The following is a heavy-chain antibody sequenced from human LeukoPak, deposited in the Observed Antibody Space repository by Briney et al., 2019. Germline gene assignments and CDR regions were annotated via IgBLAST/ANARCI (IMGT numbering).Heavy chain of an antibody. CDR3: ARGRVVGATTVGY. CDR1: GGSFSGYY. J-gene: IGHJ4*02. D-gene: IGHD1-26*01. CDR2: INHSGST. V-gene: IGHV4-34*01. Sequence: SETLSLTCAVYGGSFSGYYWSWIRQPPGKGLEWIGEINHSGSTNYNPSLKSRVTIPVDTSKNQFSLKLSSVTAADTAVYYCARGRVVGATTVGYWGQGTLVTVSS.